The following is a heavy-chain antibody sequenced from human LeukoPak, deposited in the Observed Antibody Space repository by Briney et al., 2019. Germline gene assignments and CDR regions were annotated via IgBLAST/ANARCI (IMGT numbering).Heavy chain of an antibody. D-gene: IGHD4-17*01. Sequence: GGSLRLSCAASGFTFSSNAMNWVRQAPGKGLEWVSYISGSGSTTYYADSVKGRFTISRDNSKSTLYLQMDSLRGEDTAIYYCAKDPPTVVANAFHIWGQGTMVTVSS. CDR2: ISGSGSTT. CDR3: AKDPPTVVANAFHI. J-gene: IGHJ3*02. V-gene: IGHV3-23*01. CDR1: GFTFSSNA.